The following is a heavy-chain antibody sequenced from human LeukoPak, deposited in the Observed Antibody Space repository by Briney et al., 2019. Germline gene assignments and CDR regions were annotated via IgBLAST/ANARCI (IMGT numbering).Heavy chain of an antibody. J-gene: IGHJ4*02. V-gene: IGHV1-8*02. CDR2: MNPKSGNT. CDR1: GYTLTDYY. CDR3: ARGSTVDTVATPLKY. D-gene: IGHD5-12*01. Sequence: ASVKVSCKASGYTLTDYYMHWVRQATGQGLEWMGWMNPKSGNTGYAQKFQGRVTMTRSTSVSTAYMELSSLRSEDTAVYYCARGSTVDTVATPLKYWGQGTLVTVSS.